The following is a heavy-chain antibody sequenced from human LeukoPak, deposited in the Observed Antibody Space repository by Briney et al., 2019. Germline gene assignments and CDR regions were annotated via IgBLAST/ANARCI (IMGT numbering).Heavy chain of an antibody. CDR1: GITFSSYT. Sequence: GGSLRLSCAASGITFSSYTMNWVRQAPGKGLEWVSDIGSSSSTIYYADSVKGRFTISRDNAKNSLYLQMNSLRAEDTAVYYCVRDHHRRHYDSQARDTFDIWGQGTMVTVSS. J-gene: IGHJ3*02. CDR3: VRDHHRRHYDSQARDTFDI. V-gene: IGHV3-48*01. CDR2: IGSSSSTI. D-gene: IGHD3-22*01.